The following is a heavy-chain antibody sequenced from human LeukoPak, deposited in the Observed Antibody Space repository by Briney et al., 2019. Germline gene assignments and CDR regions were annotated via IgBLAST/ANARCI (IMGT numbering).Heavy chain of an antibody. J-gene: IGHJ4*02. Sequence: GRSLRLSCAASGFTFSSYGMHWVRQAPGKGLEWVAVISYDGSNKYYADSVKGRFTISRDNSKNTLYLQMNSLRAEDTAVYYCARGGYYDSSGYYYSPYFDYWGQGTLVTVSS. CDR3: ARGGYYDSSGYYYSPYFDY. V-gene: IGHV3-30*03. CDR2: ISYDGSNK. D-gene: IGHD3-22*01. CDR1: GFTFSSYG.